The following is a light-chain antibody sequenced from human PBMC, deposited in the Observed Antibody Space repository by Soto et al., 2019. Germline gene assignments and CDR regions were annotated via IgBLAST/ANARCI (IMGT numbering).Light chain of an antibody. CDR3: QQYNSYSVT. Sequence: DIHITHSPSTRSASVGYIFTITCLASQSISSWLAWYQQKPEKAPKLLIYKASSLESGVPSRFSGSGSGTEFTLTISSLQPDDFATYYCQQYNSYSVTFGQGTKVDIK. CDR2: KAS. CDR1: QSISSW. V-gene: IGKV1-5*03. J-gene: IGKJ1*01.